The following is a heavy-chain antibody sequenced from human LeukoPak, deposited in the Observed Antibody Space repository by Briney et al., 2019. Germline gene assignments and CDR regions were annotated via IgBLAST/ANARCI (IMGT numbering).Heavy chain of an antibody. V-gene: IGHV4-34*01. D-gene: IGHD1-26*01. J-gene: IGHJ5*02. CDR2: INHSGST. CDR1: GGSFSGYY. CDR3: VGSYSNNRFDP. Sequence: SETLSLTCAVYGGSFSGYYWSWIRQPPGKGLEWIGEINHSGSTNYNPPLKSRVTISVDTSKNQFSLKLSSVTAADTAVYYCVGSYSNNRFDPWGQGTLVTVSS.